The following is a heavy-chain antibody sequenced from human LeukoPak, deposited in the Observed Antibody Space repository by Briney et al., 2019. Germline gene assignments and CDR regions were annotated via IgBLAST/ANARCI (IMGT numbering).Heavy chain of an antibody. V-gene: IGHV1-69*04. CDR3: ARDLPPYYFDY. CDR1: GGIFSSYA. Sequence: SVKVSCKASGGIFSSYAISWVRQAPGQGLEWMGRIIPILGIANYAQKFQGRVTITTDKSTSTAYMDLSSLRSEDTAVYYCARDLPPYYFDYWGQGTLVTVSS. J-gene: IGHJ4*02. CDR2: IIPILGIA.